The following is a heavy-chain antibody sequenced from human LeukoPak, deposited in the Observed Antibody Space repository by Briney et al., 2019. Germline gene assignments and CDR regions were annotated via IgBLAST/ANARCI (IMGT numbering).Heavy chain of an antibody. V-gene: IGHV3-23*01. J-gene: IGHJ4*02. D-gene: IGHD1-26*01. Sequence: GGSLRLSCAASGFTFSSYSMSWVRQAPGKGLEWVSAISGSGGSTYYADSVKGRFTISRHNSKNTLYLQMNSLRAEDTAVYYCARVGGSYFDYWGQGTLVTVSS. CDR2: ISGSGGST. CDR1: GFTFSSYS. CDR3: ARVGGSYFDY.